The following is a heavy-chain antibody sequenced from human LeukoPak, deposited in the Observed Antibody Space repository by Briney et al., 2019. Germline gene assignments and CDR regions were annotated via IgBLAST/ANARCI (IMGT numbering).Heavy chain of an antibody. V-gene: IGHV1-2*06. D-gene: IGHD5-18*01. CDR3: ARGYSYGFRGYFDY. Sequence: ASVKVSCKASGYTFTGYYMHWVRQAPGQGLEWMGRINPNSGGTNYAQKFQGRVTMTGDTSISTAYMELSRLRSDDTAVYYCARGYSYGFRGYFDYWGQGTLVTVSS. CDR1: GYTFTGYY. CDR2: INPNSGGT. J-gene: IGHJ4*02.